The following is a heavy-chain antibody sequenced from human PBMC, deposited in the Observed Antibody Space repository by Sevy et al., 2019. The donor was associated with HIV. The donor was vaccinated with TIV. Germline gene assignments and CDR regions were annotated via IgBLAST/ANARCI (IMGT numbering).Heavy chain of an antibody. V-gene: IGHV1-24*01. CDR3: AKTKDYYDSSGYPFDY. J-gene: IGHJ4*02. Sequence: ASVKVSCKVSGYTLTELSMHWVRQAPGKGLEWMGSFDPEDGETIYAQNFQGRVTMTEDRSTDTAYMELSSLGSEDTAVYYCAKTKDYYDSSGYPFDYWGQGTLVTVSS. CDR2: FDPEDGET. D-gene: IGHD3-22*01. CDR1: GYTLTELS.